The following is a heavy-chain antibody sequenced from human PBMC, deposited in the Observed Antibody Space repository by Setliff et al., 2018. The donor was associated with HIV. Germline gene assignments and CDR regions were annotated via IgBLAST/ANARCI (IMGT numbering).Heavy chain of an antibody. CDR1: GYTFTSYY. D-gene: IGHD2-2*01. J-gene: IGHJ4*02. CDR3: ARDPLSYPDY. Sequence: ASVKVSCKASGYTFTSYYMHWVRQAPGQGLEWMGIINPSGGSTSYAQKFQGRVTMTRDTSTSTVYMELRSLRSDDTAVYYCARDPLSYPDYWGQGTLVTVSS. V-gene: IGHV1-46*01. CDR2: INPSGGST.